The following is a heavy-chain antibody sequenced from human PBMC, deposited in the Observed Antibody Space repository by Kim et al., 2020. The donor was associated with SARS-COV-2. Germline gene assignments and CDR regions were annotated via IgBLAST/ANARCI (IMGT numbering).Heavy chain of an antibody. V-gene: IGHV4-34*01. D-gene: IGHD2-2*01. CDR2: INHSGST. CDR1: GGSFSGYY. CDR3: ARGLGLYIVVVPAAANSVPLDV. Sequence: SETLSLTCAVYGGSFSGYYWSWIRQPPGKGLEWIGEINHSGSTNYNPSLKSRVTISVDTSKNQFSLKLSSVTAADTAVYYCARGLGLYIVVVPAAANSVPLDVWGQGTTVTVSS. J-gene: IGHJ6*02.